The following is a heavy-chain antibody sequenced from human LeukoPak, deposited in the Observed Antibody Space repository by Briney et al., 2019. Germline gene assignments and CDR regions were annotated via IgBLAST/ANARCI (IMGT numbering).Heavy chain of an antibody. CDR2: IYHSGST. Sequence: SETLTLTCAVSGGSISSSNWWSWVRQPPGKGLEWIGEIYHSGSTNYNPSLKSRVTISVDKSKNQFSLKLSSVTAADTAVYYCARAEVSWELLGVYFDYWGQGTLVTVSS. V-gene: IGHV4-4*02. D-gene: IGHD1-26*01. J-gene: IGHJ4*02. CDR1: GGSISSSNW. CDR3: ARAEVSWELLGVYFDY.